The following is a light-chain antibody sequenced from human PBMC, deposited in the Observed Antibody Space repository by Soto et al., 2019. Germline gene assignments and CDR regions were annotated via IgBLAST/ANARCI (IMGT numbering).Light chain of an antibody. V-gene: IGKV3-20*01. CDR3: QQYGSSPQT. Sequence: EIVLTQSPGTLSLSPGERATLSCRASQSVSSNLAWYQQTPGQAPRLLIYGASTRATGIPDRFSGSGSGTDFTLTISRLEPEDFAVYYCQQYGSSPQTFGQGTKVDIK. J-gene: IGKJ1*01. CDR2: GAS. CDR1: QSVSSN.